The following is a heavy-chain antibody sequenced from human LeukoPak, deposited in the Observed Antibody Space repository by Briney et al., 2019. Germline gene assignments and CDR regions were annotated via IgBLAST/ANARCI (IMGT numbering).Heavy chain of an antibody. CDR2: MNPNSGNT. D-gene: IGHD2-15*01. Sequence: ASVKVSCKASGYTFTSYDINWVRQATGQGLEWMGWMNPNSGNTGYAQKFQGRVTVTRNTSISTAYMELSSLRSEDTAVYYCARRGVVVVAATRYYYYYMDVWGKGTTVTISS. CDR1: GYTFTSYD. CDR3: ARRGVVVVAATRYYYYYMDV. J-gene: IGHJ6*03. V-gene: IGHV1-8*01.